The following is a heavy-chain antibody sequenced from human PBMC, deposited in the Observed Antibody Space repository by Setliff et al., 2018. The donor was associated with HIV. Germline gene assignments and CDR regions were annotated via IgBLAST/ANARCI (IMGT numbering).Heavy chain of an antibody. CDR2: IYYSGST. V-gene: IGHV4-59*01. CDR1: GDSISGNY. CDR3: ASSYGSGSYYENYYYYDYMDV. J-gene: IGHJ6*03. D-gene: IGHD3-10*01. Sequence: SETLSLTCTVSGDSISGNYWTWIRQPPGKGLEWIGYIYYSGSTNYNPSLKSRVTISVDTSKNQFSLKLSSVTAADTAVYYCASSYGSGSYYENYYYYDYMDVWGKGTTVTVSS.